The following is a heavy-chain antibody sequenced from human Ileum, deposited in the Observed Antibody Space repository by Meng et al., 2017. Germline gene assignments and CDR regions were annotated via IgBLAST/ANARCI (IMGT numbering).Heavy chain of an antibody. CDR2: SDHFGYS. V-gene: IGHV4-34*01. CDR3: VYFWSGYFT. Sequence: VQLQQWGAGLLKPSETLSHTCAVFGGSLSGYYCSWFRQHPGKWLEWIGGSDHFGYSVHNPSLHCLLSLSVSTTKNHISLRLPSVIDAAADVYYCVYFWSGYFTSGQGTLVTVSS. J-gene: IGHJ5*02. CDR1: GGSLSGYY. D-gene: IGHD3-3*01.